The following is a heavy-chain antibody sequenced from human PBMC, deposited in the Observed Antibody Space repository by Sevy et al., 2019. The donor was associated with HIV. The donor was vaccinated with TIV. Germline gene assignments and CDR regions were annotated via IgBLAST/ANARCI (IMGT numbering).Heavy chain of an antibody. CDR3: AKDLVSYDSSGYYDY. J-gene: IGHJ4*02. Sequence: GSLRLPCAASGFTFSSYAMSWVRQAPGEGLEWVSAISGSGGSTYYADSVKGRFTISRDNSKNTLYLQMNSLRAEDTAVYYCAKDLVSYDSSGYYDYWGQGTLVTVSS. CDR1: GFTFSSYA. D-gene: IGHD3-22*01. CDR2: ISGSGGST. V-gene: IGHV3-23*01.